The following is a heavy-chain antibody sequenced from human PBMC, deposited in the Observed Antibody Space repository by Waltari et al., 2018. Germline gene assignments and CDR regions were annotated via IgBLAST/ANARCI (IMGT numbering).Heavy chain of an antibody. D-gene: IGHD6-19*01. J-gene: IGHJ4*02. CDR2: IWYDGSNK. V-gene: IGHV3-33*01. Sequence: QVQLVQSGAEVKKPGASVKVSCKASGYTFTGYYMHWVRQAPGKGLEWVAVIWYDGSNKYYADSVKGRFTISRDNSKNTLYLQMNSLRAEDMAVYYCARLAVAGKHFDYWGQGTLVIVSS. CDR1: GYTFTGYY. CDR3: ARLAVAGKHFDY.